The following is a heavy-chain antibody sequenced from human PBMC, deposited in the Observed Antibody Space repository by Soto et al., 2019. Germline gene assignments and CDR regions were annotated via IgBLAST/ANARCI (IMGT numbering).Heavy chain of an antibody. CDR3: ARPRDSGSYYYSFDS. D-gene: IGHD1-26*01. CDR2: MYPSDSRV. CDR1: GYTFTHYW. V-gene: IGHV5-51*01. J-gene: IGHJ4*02. Sequence: GESLKISCKVSGYTFTHYWLAWVRQVPGKGLEWVGFMYPSDSRVTYSPSFQGRVTISADNSITTSSLQFSSLKTSDTATYFCARPRDSGSYYYSFDSWGQGTPVTVSS.